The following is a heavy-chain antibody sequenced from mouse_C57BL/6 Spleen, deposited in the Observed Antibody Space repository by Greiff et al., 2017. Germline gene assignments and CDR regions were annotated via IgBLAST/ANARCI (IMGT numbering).Heavy chain of an antibody. V-gene: IGHV5-6*01. CDR1: GFTFSSYG. CDR2: ISSGGSYT. D-gene: IGHD1-1*01. Sequence: EVKLMESGGDLVKPGGSLKLSCAASGFTFSSYGMSWVRQTPDKRLEWVATISSGGSYTYYPDSVKGRFTISRDNAKNTLYLQMSSLKSEDTAKYYGACPYTTVVKDWYFDVWGTGTTVTVSS. J-gene: IGHJ1*03. CDR3: ACPYTTVVKDWYFDV.